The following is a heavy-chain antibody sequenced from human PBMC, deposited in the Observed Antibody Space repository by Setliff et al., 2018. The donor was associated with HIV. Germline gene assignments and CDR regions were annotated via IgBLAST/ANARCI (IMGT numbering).Heavy chain of an antibody. J-gene: IGHJ6*03. CDR3: VRGGTRGDYYYYMDV. D-gene: IGHD3-10*01. CDR2: ISPYNGDT. Sequence: ASVKVSCKASGYRFNTYGISWVRQAPGQGLEWMGWISPYNGDTRFAQSLQGRVTLTTDTSTNTAYMEMRTLRSDDTAVYYCVRGGTRGDYYYYMDVWGKGTTVTVSS. CDR1: GYRFNTYG. V-gene: IGHV1-18*01.